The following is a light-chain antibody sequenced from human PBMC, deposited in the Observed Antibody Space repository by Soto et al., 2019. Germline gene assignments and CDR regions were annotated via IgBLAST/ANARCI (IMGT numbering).Light chain of an antibody. CDR3: QQTFNTPWT. CDR1: QRISNF. Sequence: DIQMTQSPSSLSASVGDSITITCRASQRISNFLNWYQHKPGKAPRLLIYGASTLQSGVPSRFSGSGSGTDFTLTIGSLQPEDFAPYYCQQTFNTPWTFGQGTKVEIK. J-gene: IGKJ1*01. CDR2: GAS. V-gene: IGKV1-39*01.